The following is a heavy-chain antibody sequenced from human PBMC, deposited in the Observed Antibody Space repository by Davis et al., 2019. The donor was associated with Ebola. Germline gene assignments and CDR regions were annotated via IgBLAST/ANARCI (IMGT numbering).Heavy chain of an antibody. V-gene: IGHV4-61*01. D-gene: IGHD3-3*01. J-gene: IGHJ4*02. CDR3: ATRRDFWSGYSHFDY. CDR2: IHYSGST. Sequence: MPGGSLRLSCTVSGGSVSSGSYYWSWIRQPPGKGLEWIGYIHYSGSTYQDPSLKSRVTISVDTSKNQFSLKLSSVTAADTAVYYCATRRDFWSGYSHFDYWGQGTLVTVSS. CDR1: GGSVSSGSYY.